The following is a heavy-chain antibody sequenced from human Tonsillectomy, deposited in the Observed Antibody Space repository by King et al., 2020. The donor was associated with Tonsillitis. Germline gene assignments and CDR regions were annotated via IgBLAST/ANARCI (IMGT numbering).Heavy chain of an antibody. D-gene: IGHD3-3*01. CDR2: ISGSGGNT. Sequence: VQLVESGGGLVQPGGSLRLSCAASGFTFNDYAMSWVRRAPGKGLEWVSTISGSGGNTYYADSVKGRFTISRDNSKNTLYLQMNSLRPEDTAVYYCAKTNYDFWSGFTAGAFDVWGQGAMVTVSS. V-gene: IGHV3-23*04. J-gene: IGHJ3*01. CDR3: AKTNYDFWSGFTAGAFDV. CDR1: GFTFNDYA.